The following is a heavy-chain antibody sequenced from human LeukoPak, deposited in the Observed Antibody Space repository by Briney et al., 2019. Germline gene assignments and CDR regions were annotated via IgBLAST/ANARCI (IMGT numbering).Heavy chain of an antibody. J-gene: IGHJ4*02. CDR3: AIDLIDALPDYFDY. CDR2: ISLDRVTT. V-gene: IGHV3-30-3*01. Sequence: GGSLRLSCVASGFTFSRYTMHWVRQTPGKGLEWAAVISLDRVTTFYADSVKGRFTISRDNSKNTLYLRMNTLRADDTAIYYCAIDLIDALPDYFDYWGQGTLVTVSS. D-gene: IGHD2-21*01. CDR1: GFTFSRYT.